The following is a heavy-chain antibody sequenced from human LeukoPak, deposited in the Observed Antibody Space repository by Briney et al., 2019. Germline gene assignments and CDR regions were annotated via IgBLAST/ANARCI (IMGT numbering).Heavy chain of an antibody. D-gene: IGHD1-26*01. CDR2: ISWNSGSI. CDR3: AAWDNYYYYMDV. Sequence: PGGSLRLSCAASGFTFDDYAMHWARQAPGKGLEWVSGISWNSGSIGYADSVKGRFTISRDNAKNSLYLQMNSLRAEDTALYYCAAWDNYYYYMDVWGKGTTVTVSS. J-gene: IGHJ6*03. V-gene: IGHV3-9*01. CDR1: GFTFDDYA.